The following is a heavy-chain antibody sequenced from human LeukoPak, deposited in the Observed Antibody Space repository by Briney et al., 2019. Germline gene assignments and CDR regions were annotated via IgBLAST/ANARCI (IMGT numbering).Heavy chain of an antibody. CDR1: GGSISTYY. CDR3: ARLYCGGDCSGAGWFDP. Sequence: SETLSLTCTVSGGSISTYYWSWIRQPPGKGLEWIAYIYYSGSTRYNPSLRSRLTISVDTSKNQFSLKLTSVTAADTAVYYCARLYCGGDCSGAGWFDPWGQGTLVTVSS. D-gene: IGHD2-21*02. CDR2: IYYSGST. V-gene: IGHV4-59*01. J-gene: IGHJ5*02.